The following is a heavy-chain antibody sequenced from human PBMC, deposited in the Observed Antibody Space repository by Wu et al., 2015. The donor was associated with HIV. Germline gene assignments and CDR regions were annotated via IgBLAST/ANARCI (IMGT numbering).Heavy chain of an antibody. D-gene: IGHD1-14*01. Sequence: QVQLVQSGAEVKKPGASVKVSCKASGYTFTDYHMHWVRQAPGQGLEWMGWINPNSGGTNYAQRFQGRVTMTRDTSISTVYMELSRLISDDTVVYYCVRGGIIVGTRGTLFDYWGQGTLVTVSS. CDR3: VRGGIIVGTRGTLFDY. J-gene: IGHJ4*02. CDR1: GYTFTDYH. CDR2: INPNSGGT. V-gene: IGHV1-2*02.